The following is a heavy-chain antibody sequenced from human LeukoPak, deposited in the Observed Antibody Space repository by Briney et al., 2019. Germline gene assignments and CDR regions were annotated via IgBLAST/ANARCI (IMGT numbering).Heavy chain of an antibody. CDR2: IYTSGST. J-gene: IGHJ5*02. V-gene: IGHV4-61*02. CDR3: ARDAGSSGYYYAYNWFDP. CDR1: GGSISSSSYY. Sequence: ASETLSLTCTVSGGSISSSSYYWSWIRQPAGKGLEWIGRIYTSGSTNYNPSLKSRVTMSVDTSKNQFSLKLSSVTAADTAVYYCARDAGSSGYYYAYNWFDPWGQGTLVTVSS. D-gene: IGHD3-22*01.